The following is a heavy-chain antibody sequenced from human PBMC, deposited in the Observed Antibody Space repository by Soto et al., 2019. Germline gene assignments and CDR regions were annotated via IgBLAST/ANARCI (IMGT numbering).Heavy chain of an antibody. J-gene: IGHJ4*02. D-gene: IGHD1-20*01. Sequence: QITLKESGPTLVKPTETLTLTCNFSGFSVSTSGVGVGWIRQAPGKALEWLVFVYWDDDKRYSPSLRSRLTITKETSKNQVVFTMSYMGPVYTSTYYCAHRRESQGGQSYYDWNTGYFDFWGQGILVTVSS. CDR1: GFSVSTSGVG. V-gene: IGHV2-5*02. CDR2: VYWDDDK. CDR3: AHRRESQGGQSYYDWNTGYFDF.